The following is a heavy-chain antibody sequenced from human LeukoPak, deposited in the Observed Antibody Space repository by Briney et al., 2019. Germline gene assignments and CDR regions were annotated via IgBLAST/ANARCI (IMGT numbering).Heavy chain of an antibody. Sequence: GDSLKIPCKGSGYSFSNYWIAWVRQMPGKGLEWMGIIYPGDSDTSYSPSFQGQVTISADKSISTAYLQWSSLKASDTAMYYCARRGYSGYENDYWGQGTLVTVSS. CDR1: GYSFSNYW. D-gene: IGHD5-12*01. CDR2: IYPGDSDT. J-gene: IGHJ4*02. V-gene: IGHV5-51*01. CDR3: ARRGYSGYENDY.